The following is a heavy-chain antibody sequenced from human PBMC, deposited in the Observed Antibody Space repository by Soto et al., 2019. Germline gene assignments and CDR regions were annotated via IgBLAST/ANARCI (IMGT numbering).Heavy chain of an antibody. V-gene: IGHV1-58*01. CDR3: AAESGYCSGGSCQGDAFDI. CDR1: GFTFTSSA. Sequence: ASVKVSCKASGFTFTSSAVQGVRQARGQRLEWIGWIVVGSGNTNYAQKFQERVTITRDMSTSTAYMELSSLRSEDTAVYYCAAESGYCSGGSCQGDAFDIWGQGTMVTVSS. J-gene: IGHJ3*02. D-gene: IGHD2-15*01. CDR2: IVVGSGNT.